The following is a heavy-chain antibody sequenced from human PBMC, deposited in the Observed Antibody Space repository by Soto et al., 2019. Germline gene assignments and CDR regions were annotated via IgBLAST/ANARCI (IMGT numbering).Heavy chain of an antibody. CDR3: AKEGYSYGWAINSGSDIDAFDI. CDR2: ISYDGSNK. CDR1: GFTFSSYG. D-gene: IGHD5-18*01. J-gene: IGHJ3*02. V-gene: IGHV3-30*18. Sequence: QVQLVESGGGVVQPGRSLRLSCAASGFTFSSYGMHWVRQAPGKGLEWVAVISYDGSNKHYADSVKGRFTISRDNSKNTLYLQMNSLRAEDTAVYYCAKEGYSYGWAINSGSDIDAFDIWGQGTMVTVSS.